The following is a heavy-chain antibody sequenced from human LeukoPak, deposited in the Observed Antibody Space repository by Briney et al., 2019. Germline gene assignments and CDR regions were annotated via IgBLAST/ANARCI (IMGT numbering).Heavy chain of an antibody. CDR2: IYYSGST. J-gene: IGHJ6*03. V-gene: IGHV4-39*01. CDR1: GGSISSSSYY. CDR3: ARQGQLVGYYYYYMDV. Sequence: SETLSLTCTVSGGSISSSSYYWGWIRQPPGKGLEWIGSIYYSGSTYYNPSLKSRVTISVDTSKNQFSLKLSSVTAADRAVYYCARQGQLVGYYYYYMDVWGKGTTVTVSS. D-gene: IGHD6-6*01.